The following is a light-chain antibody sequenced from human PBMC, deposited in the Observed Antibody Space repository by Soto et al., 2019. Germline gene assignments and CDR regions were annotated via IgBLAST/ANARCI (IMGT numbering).Light chain of an antibody. CDR2: GIS. CDR3: QQYVTSSPRT. J-gene: IGKJ1*01. Sequence: EIVLTQSPGTLSLSPGERATLSCRASHTISSSYLAWYQQKPGQAPRLLMYGISRRATGIPDRFSGSGSGNDFTLNITRLEPEDFAVYYCQQYVTSSPRTLGQGTKVDIK. V-gene: IGKV3-20*01. CDR1: HTISSSY.